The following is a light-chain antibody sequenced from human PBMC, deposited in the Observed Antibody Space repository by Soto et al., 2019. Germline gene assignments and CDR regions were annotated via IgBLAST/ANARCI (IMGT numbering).Light chain of an antibody. CDR3: QHYNSYSEA. Sequence: DIQMTQSPSTLSGSVGDRVTITCRASQTISSWLAWYQQKPGKAPKLLIYKASTLKSGVPSRFSGSGSGTEFTLTISSLQPDGFATYYCQHYNSYSEAFGPGTKVELK. CDR1: QTISSW. V-gene: IGKV1-5*03. CDR2: KAS. J-gene: IGKJ1*01.